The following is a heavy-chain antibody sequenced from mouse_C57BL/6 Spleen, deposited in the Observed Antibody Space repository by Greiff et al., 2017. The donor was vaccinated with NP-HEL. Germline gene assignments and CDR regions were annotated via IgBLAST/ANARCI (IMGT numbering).Heavy chain of an antibody. D-gene: IGHD1-1*02. Sequence: EVMLVESEGGLVQPGSSMKLSCTASGFTFSDYYMAWVRQVPEKGLEWVANINYDGSSTYYLDSLKSRFIISRDNAKNILYLQMSSLKSEDTATYYCARDGVGYFDVWGTGTTVTVSS. J-gene: IGHJ1*03. CDR2: INYDGSST. V-gene: IGHV5-16*01. CDR1: GFTFSDYY. CDR3: ARDGVGYFDV.